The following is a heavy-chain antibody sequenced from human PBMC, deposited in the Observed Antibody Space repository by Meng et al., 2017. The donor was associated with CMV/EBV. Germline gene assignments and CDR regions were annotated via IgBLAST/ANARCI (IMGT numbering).Heavy chain of an antibody. V-gene: IGHV3-53*01. D-gene: IGHD3-3*01. Sequence: GESLKISCAASGFTVSSNYTSWVRQAPGKGLEWVSVIYSGGSTYYADSVKGRFTISRDNSKNTLYLQMNSLRAEDTAVYYCARVSYDFWSAVRGYYYYGMDVWGQGTTVTVSS. J-gene: IGHJ6*02. CDR2: IYSGGST. CDR1: GFTVSSNY. CDR3: ARVSYDFWSAVRGYYYYGMDV.